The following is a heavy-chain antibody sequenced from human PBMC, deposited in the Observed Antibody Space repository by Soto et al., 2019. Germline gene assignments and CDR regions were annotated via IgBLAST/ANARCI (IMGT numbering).Heavy chain of an antibody. CDR3: ARDLFPYYDDSSGYYNFDY. Sequence: QVQLVESGGGVVQPGRSLRLSCAASGFTFSSYAMHWVRQAPGKGLEWVAVISYDGSNKYYADSVKGRFTISRDNSKNTLYLQMNSLSGEDTAVYYCARDLFPYYDDSSGYYNFDYWGQGTLVTVSS. CDR2: ISYDGSNK. CDR1: GFTFSSYA. J-gene: IGHJ4*02. D-gene: IGHD3-22*01. V-gene: IGHV3-30-3*01.